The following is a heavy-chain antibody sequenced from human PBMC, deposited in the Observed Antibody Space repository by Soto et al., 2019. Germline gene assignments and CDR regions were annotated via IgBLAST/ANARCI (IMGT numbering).Heavy chain of an antibody. J-gene: IGHJ6*01. D-gene: IGHD3-22*01. Sequence: GSLRLSCAASGFTFSSYGMHWVRQAPGKGLEWVAVISYDGSNKYYADSVKGRFTISRDNSKNTLYLQMNSLRAEDTAVYYCAKDLSGYIDYYYGMDVWGQGTTVTVSS. CDR2: ISYDGSNK. CDR1: GFTFSSYG. CDR3: AKDLSGYIDYYYGMDV. V-gene: IGHV3-30*18.